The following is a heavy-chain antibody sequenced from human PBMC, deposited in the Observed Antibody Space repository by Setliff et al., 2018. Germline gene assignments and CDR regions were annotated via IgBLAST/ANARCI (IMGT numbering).Heavy chain of an antibody. Sequence: ASVKVSCKVSGYTLTELSMHWVRQAPGKGLEWMGGFDPEDGETIYAQKFQGRVTMTEDTSTDTAYMELRSLRSDDTAVYYCARDGMRYGLGAGPFDIWGQGTMVTVSS. CDR1: GYTLTELS. J-gene: IGHJ3*02. V-gene: IGHV1-24*01. D-gene: IGHD3-10*01. CDR2: FDPEDGET. CDR3: ARDGMRYGLGAGPFDI.